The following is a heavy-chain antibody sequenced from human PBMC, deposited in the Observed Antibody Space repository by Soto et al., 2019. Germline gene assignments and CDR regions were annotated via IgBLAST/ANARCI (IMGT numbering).Heavy chain of an antibody. CDR2: INAGNGNT. V-gene: IGHV1-3*01. J-gene: IGHJ5*02. D-gene: IGHD3-9*01. Sequence: QVQLVQSGAEVKKPGASVKVSCKASGYTFTSYAMHWVRQAPGQRLEWMGWINAGNGNTKYSQKFQGRVTITRDTSASTAYMELSSLRSEDTAVYYCARDGRILTGYYTSNWFDPWGQGTLVTVSS. CDR3: ARDGRILTGYYTSNWFDP. CDR1: GYTFTSYA.